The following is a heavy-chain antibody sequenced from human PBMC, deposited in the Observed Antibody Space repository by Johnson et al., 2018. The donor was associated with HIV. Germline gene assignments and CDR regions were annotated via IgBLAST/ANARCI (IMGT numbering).Heavy chain of an antibody. CDR2: IYSGGST. CDR3: ARGLIIQLWLQAAFDI. J-gene: IGHJ3*02. V-gene: IGHV3-53*01. D-gene: IGHD5-18*01. CDR1: GFTVSSNY. Sequence: VQLVESGGGLIQPGGSLRLSCAASGFTVSSNYMSWVRQAPGKWLEWVSVIYSGGSTYYADSVKGRFTISRDNSKNTLYLQMNSLRGEDTAVYYCARGLIIQLWLQAAFDIWCQGTMVTFAS.